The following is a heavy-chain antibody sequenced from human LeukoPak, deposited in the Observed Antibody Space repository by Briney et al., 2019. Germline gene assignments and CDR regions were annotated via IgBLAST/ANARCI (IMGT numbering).Heavy chain of an antibody. Sequence: GGSLRLSCAASGFTFDDYAMHWVRQAPGKGLEWVSGISWNSGSIGYADSVKGRFTISRDNAKNSLYPQMNSLKAEDTALYYCAKDMNGDYNYYYYGMDVWGQGTTVTVSS. J-gene: IGHJ6*02. CDR1: GFTFDDYA. CDR3: AKDMNGDYNYYYYGMDV. D-gene: IGHD4-17*01. CDR2: ISWNSGSI. V-gene: IGHV3-9*01.